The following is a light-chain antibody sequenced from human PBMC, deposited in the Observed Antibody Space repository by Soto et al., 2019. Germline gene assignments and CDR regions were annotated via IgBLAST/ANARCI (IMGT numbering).Light chain of an antibody. J-gene: IGLJ1*01. CDR2: DVS. CDR3: SSYTSSSSNV. Sequence: QSVLTQPASVSGSPGHSITISCTGTSSDVGGYNYVSWYQQYPGKAPKLMIFDVSYRPSGVSNRFSGSKSGNTASLTISGLQAEDEADYYCSSYTSSSSNVFGTGTKVTVL. V-gene: IGLV2-14*01. CDR1: SSDVGGYNY.